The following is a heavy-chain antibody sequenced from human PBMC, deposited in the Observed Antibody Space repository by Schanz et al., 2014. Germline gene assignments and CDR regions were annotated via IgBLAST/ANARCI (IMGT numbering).Heavy chain of an antibody. CDR3: GRDVVGGGRRWWWV. J-gene: IGHJ4*02. Sequence: EMQVVESGGGLVKPGRSLRLSCTASGFTFGDYAMSWFRQPPGKGLEWVGLIRSKAYGGTTEFAASMKDRFTISRDDSKSIAERQRNSLKTEDTAMYCGGRDVVGGGRRWWWVWGQGTLVTVSS. V-gene: IGHV3-49*05. CDR1: GFTFGDYA. CDR2: IRSKAYGGTT. D-gene: IGHD2-21*01.